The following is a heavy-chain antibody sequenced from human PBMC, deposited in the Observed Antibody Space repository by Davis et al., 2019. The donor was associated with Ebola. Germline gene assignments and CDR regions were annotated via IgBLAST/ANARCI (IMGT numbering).Heavy chain of an antibody. D-gene: IGHD6-6*01. Sequence: MPSETLSLTCTVSGGSVSSGRYYWSWIRQPPGKGLEWIGYTYYSGSTYYNPSLESRVSISVDTSKNQFSLKVTSVTAADTAVYYCATGSSARFYYYGMDVWGQGTTVTVSS. J-gene: IGHJ6*02. CDR3: ATGSSARFYYYGMDV. CDR1: GGSVSSGRYY. V-gene: IGHV4-61*01. CDR2: TYYSGST.